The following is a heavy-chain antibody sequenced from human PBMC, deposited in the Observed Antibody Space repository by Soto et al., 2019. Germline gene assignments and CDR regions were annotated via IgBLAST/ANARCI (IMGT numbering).Heavy chain of an antibody. V-gene: IGHV4-31*03. D-gene: IGHD6-19*01. Sequence: QVQLQESGPGLVKPSQTLSLTCTVSGGSISSGGYYWSWIRQHPGKGLEWIGYIYYSGSTYYNPSLKSRVTISVDTSKNQFSLKLSSMTAADTAVYYCARWTIAVGTFDYWGQGTLVTVSS. J-gene: IGHJ4*02. CDR3: ARWTIAVGTFDY. CDR2: IYYSGST. CDR1: GGSISSGGYY.